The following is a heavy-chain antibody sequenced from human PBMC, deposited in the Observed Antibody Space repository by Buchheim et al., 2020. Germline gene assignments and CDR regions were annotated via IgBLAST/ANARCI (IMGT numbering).Heavy chain of an antibody. J-gene: IGHJ3*01. CDR3: AKFGAPYYVSGVSADAIDF. CDR2: ISASGISR. CDR1: KFSFYDYS. Sequence: EVQLLESGGDLVQPGGSLRLSCAAAKFSFYDYSMSWVRQPPGKGLEWVSSISASGISRYYADSVKGRFTISRDNSNDTLYLQMNTLRAEDTAIYYCAKFGAPYYVSGVSADAIDFWGQG. D-gene: IGHD3-10*02. V-gene: IGHV3-23*01.